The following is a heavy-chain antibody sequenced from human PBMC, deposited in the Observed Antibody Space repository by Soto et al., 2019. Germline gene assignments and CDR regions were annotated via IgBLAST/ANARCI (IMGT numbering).Heavy chain of an antibody. J-gene: IGHJ4*02. CDR3: ATVPRYCSGTTCYLDS. D-gene: IGHD2-2*01. CDR1: GGSINSNNW. V-gene: IGHV4-4*02. CDR2: IIHSGST. Sequence: QVQLQESGPGLVKPSGTLSLTCAVSGGSINSNNWWTWVRQPPGKGLEWIGEIIHSGSTNYNPSLKSRVPMSVDESKHQFSLKLNSVTAADTAVYSCATVPRYCSGTTCYLDSWGRGTLVTVSS.